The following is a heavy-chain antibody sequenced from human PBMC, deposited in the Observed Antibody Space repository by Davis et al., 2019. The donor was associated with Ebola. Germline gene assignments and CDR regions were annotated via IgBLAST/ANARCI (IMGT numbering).Heavy chain of an antibody. V-gene: IGHV1-8*01. D-gene: IGHD3-22*01. J-gene: IGHJ6*02. CDR1: GYTFTSYD. CDR3: ARGAPITMVLVVIVYGLDV. Sequence: AASVKVSCKASGYTFTSYDINWVRQATGQGLEWMGWMNPNSGNTGYAQKFQGRVTMTRDTSISTAYMELTRLTSDDTAVYYCARGAPITMVLVVIVYGLDVWGRGTTVTVSS. CDR2: MNPNSGNT.